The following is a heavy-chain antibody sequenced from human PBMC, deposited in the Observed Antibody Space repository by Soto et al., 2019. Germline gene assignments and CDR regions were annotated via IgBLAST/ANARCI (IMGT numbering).Heavy chain of an antibody. Sequence: GGSLRLSCAASGFTFDDYAMHWVRQAPGKGLEWVSGISWNSGSIGYADSVKGRFTISRDNAKNSLYLQMNSLRAEDTALYYCAKVGRFLEWNYYYYYMDVWGKGTTVTVSS. D-gene: IGHD3-3*01. CDR3: AKVGRFLEWNYYYYYMDV. J-gene: IGHJ6*03. CDR1: GFTFDDYA. CDR2: ISWNSGSI. V-gene: IGHV3-9*01.